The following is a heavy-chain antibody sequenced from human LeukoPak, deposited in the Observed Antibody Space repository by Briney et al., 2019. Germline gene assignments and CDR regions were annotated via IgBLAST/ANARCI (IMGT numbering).Heavy chain of an antibody. CDR2: IDPSDSYT. CDR3: ARLGMVAATNYFDY. J-gene: IGHJ4*02. Sequence: GASLMISCQGSGSSFTSYWISWVRQLPGKGLEWMGRIDPSDSYTNYSPSFQGHVTISADKSISTAYLQWSSLKASDTAMYYCARLGMVAATNYFDYWGQGTLVTVSS. D-gene: IGHD2-15*01. CDR1: GSSFTSYW. V-gene: IGHV5-10-1*01.